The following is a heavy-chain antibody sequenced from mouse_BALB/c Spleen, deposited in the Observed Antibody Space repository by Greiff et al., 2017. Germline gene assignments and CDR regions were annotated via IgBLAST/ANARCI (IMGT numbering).Heavy chain of an antibody. CDR3: AREEYGNSWFAY. V-gene: IGHV5-17*02. J-gene: IGHJ3*01. CDR1: GFTFSSFG. Sequence: EVMLVESGGGLVQPGGSRKLSCAASGFTFSSFGMHWVRQAPEKGLEWVAYISSGSSTIYYADTVKGRFTISRDNPKNTLFLQMTSLRSEDTAMYYCAREEYGNSWFAYWGQGTLVTVSA. CDR2: ISSGSSTI. D-gene: IGHD2-10*02.